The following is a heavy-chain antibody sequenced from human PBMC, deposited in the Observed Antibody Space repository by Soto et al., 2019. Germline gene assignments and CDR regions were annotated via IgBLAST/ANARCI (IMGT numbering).Heavy chain of an antibody. V-gene: IGHV3-21*01. D-gene: IGHD2-2*01. CDR3: ARDGGVVPALYYYYGMDV. Sequence: GGSMRLSCAASGFTFSSYSMNWVRQAPGKELEWVSSISSSSSYIYYADSVKGRFTISRDNAKNSLYLQMNSLRAEDTAVYYCARDGGVVPALYYYYGMDVWGQGTTVTVSS. J-gene: IGHJ6*02. CDR2: ISSSSSYI. CDR1: GFTFSSYS.